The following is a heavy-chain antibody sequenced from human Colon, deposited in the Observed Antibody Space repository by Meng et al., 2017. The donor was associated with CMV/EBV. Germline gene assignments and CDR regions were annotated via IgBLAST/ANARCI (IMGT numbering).Heavy chain of an antibody. CDR2: NSSSSSNI. V-gene: IGHV3-21*01. D-gene: IGHD1-1*01. J-gene: IGHJ4*02. Sequence: GGSLRLSCAASGFTFSSYSMNWVRQAPGEGLEWVSSNSSSSSNIYYADSVKRRFTISRDNAKNSLYLQMSSLRAEDTAVYYCARGGSNWSGYFDYWGQGTLVTVSS. CDR1: GFTFSSYS. CDR3: ARGGSNWSGYFDY.